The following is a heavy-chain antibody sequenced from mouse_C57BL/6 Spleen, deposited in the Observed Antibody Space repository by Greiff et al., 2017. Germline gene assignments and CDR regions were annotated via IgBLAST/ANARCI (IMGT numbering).Heavy chain of an antibody. CDR3: GRWGYYGSSPYYYAMDY. CDR1: GYTFTDYN. CDR2: INPNNGGT. V-gene: IGHV1-22*01. D-gene: IGHD1-1*01. Sequence: VQLQQSGPELVKPGASVKMSCKASGYTFTDYNMHWVKQSHGKSLVWIGYINPNNGGTSYNQKFKGKATLTVNKSSSTAYMELRSLTSEDSAVYYCGRWGYYGSSPYYYAMDYWGQGTSVTVSS. J-gene: IGHJ4*01.